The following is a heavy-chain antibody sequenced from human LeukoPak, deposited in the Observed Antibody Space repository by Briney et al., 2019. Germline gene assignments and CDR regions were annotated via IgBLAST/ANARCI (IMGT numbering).Heavy chain of an antibody. Sequence: GGSLRLSCAVSGFTFRSYEMNWVRQAPGKGLEWVSYISSSGSTIYYADSVKGRFTISRDNAKNSLYLQMNSLRAEDTAVYYCAREAAAGSDCWGQGTLVTVSS. CDR3: AREAAAGSDC. V-gene: IGHV3-48*03. CDR1: GFTFRSYE. CDR2: ISSSGSTI. J-gene: IGHJ4*02. D-gene: IGHD6-13*01.